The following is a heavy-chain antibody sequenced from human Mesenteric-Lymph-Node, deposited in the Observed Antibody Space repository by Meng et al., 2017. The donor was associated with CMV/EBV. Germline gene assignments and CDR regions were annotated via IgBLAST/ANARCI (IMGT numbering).Heavy chain of an antibody. J-gene: IGHJ4*02. Sequence: YTFTGYYMHWVRQAPGQGLEWMGRINPNSGGTNYAQKFQGRVTMTRDTSISTAYMELSRLRSDDTAVYYCAREWGAIVATLSSFDYWGQGTLVTVSS. CDR2: INPNSGGT. CDR3: AREWGAIVATLSSFDY. D-gene: IGHD5-12*01. V-gene: IGHV1-2*06. CDR1: YTFTGYY.